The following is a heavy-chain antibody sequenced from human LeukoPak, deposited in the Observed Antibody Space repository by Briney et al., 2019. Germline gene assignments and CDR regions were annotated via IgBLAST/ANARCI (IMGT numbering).Heavy chain of an antibody. CDR1: GGSIIVFY. J-gene: IGHJ3*01. V-gene: IGHV4-4*09. D-gene: IGHD3-16*02. Sequence: SETMSLTCTVSGGSIIVFYWSWIRQPPGNGREWIAYIYSSGDSNYNPCLKSGFTISVDTSKNQLSLQLSSVTAAETAVYYCARQPIGRYAFDVWGQGTMVTVSS. CDR3: ARQPIGRYAFDV. CDR2: IYSSGDS.